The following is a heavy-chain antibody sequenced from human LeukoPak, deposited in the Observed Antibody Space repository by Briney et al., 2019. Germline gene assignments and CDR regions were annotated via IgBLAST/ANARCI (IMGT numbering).Heavy chain of an antibody. CDR2: ISSSSSYI. D-gene: IGHD3-3*01. J-gene: IGHJ6*02. V-gene: IGHV3-21*01. Sequence: GGSLRLSCAASGFTFSSYSMNWVRQAPGKGLEWVSSISSSSSYIYHADSVKGRFTISRDNAKNLLYLQMNSLRAEDTAVYYCARGGYYDFWSGPAQKYGMDVWGQGTTVTVSS. CDR1: GFTFSSYS. CDR3: ARGGYYDFWSGPAQKYGMDV.